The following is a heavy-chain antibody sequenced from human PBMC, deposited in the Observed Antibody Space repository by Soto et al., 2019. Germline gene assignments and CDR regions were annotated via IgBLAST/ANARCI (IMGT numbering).Heavy chain of an antibody. J-gene: IGHJ5*02. CDR1: GGHFSSYV. CDR2: IVPMFGTA. D-gene: IGHD2-21*02. V-gene: IGHV1-69*01. Sequence: QVQVVQSGAEVKKPGSSVKVSCKASGGHFSSYVISWARQAPGQGLEWMGGIVPMFGTANYAQKFQGRLTITADESADTGYLELRDLGFDDTAVYYCGTSSHKHCRGDICYETWLDPWGQGTLVTVAS. CDR3: GTSSHKHCRGDICYETWLDP.